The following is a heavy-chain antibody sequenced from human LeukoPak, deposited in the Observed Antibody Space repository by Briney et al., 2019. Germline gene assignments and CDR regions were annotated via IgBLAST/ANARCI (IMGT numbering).Heavy chain of an antibody. CDR3: ASGSYVEGHDY. CDR2: IKQDGSEK. Sequence: GGSLRLSCAASGFIFSTYWMSWVRQAPGKGLEWVANIKQDGSEKYYVDSVKGRFTISRDNAKNSLYLQMNSLRAEDTAVYYCASGSYVEGHDYWGQGTLVTVSS. J-gene: IGHJ4*02. V-gene: IGHV3-7*01. D-gene: IGHD1-26*01. CDR1: GFIFSTYW.